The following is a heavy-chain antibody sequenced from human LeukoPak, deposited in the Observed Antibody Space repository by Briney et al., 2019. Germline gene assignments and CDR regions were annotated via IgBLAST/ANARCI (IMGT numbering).Heavy chain of an antibody. D-gene: IGHD6-19*01. CDR2: INHSGST. V-gene: IGHV4-34*01. Sequence: PETLSLTCAVYGGSFSGYYWSWIRQPPGKGLEWIGEINHSGSTNYNPSLKSRVTISVDTSKNQFSLKLSSVTAADTAVYYCARGRGSSGWYYWGQGTLVTVSS. CDR1: GGSFSGYY. J-gene: IGHJ4*02. CDR3: ARGRGSSGWYY.